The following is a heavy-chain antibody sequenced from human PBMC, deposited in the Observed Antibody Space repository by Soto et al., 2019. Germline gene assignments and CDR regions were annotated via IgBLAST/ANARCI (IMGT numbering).Heavy chain of an antibody. V-gene: IGHV3-30*18. CDR1: GFTFSSYG. CDR3: AKDSYCRRTICPTGSSGGS. Sequence: QVQLVESGGGVVQPGRSLRLSCAASGFTFSSYGMHWVRQAPGKGLEWVAVISNDGNNKYYADSVKGRFTTSRDNSKNTLYLQMNSLRGDDTAVYYCAKDSYCRRTICPTGSSGGSWGQGTLVTVSS. D-gene: IGHD2-2*01. CDR2: ISNDGNNK. J-gene: IGHJ5*02.